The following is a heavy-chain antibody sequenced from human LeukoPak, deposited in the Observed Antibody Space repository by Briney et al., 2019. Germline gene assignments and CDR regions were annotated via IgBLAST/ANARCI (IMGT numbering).Heavy chain of an antibody. Sequence: GRFLRLSCAASGFTFSSYGMHWVRQAPGKGLEWVAVIWYDGSNKYYADSVKGRSTISRDNSKNTLYLQMNSLRVEDTAVYYCAKDSRPPYCSSTSCYTVAYFDYWGQGTLVTVSS. CDR1: GFTFSSYG. D-gene: IGHD2-2*02. V-gene: IGHV3-33*06. J-gene: IGHJ4*02. CDR2: IWYDGSNK. CDR3: AKDSRPPYCSSTSCYTVAYFDY.